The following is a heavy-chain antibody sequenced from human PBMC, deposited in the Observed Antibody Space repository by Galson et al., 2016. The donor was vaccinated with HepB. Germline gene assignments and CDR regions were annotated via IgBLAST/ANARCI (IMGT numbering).Heavy chain of an antibody. V-gene: IGHV1-24*01. CDR3: ATTVRFLEWATKKFDY. CDR1: GYSLSDLS. J-gene: IGHJ4*02. D-gene: IGHD3-3*01. CDR2: FDPEDTKL. Sequence: SVKVSCKVSGYSLSDLSIHWVRQAPGKGLEWMGGFDPEDTKLIYAQKFQGRATVTEDTSTNTAYMELTSLRSEDTAVYYCATTVRFLEWATKKFDYWGQETLVTVSS.